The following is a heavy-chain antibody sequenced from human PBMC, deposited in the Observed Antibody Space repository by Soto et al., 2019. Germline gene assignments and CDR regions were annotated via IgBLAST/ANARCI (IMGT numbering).Heavy chain of an antibody. CDR2: INAGNGNT. D-gene: IGHD6-13*01. J-gene: IGHJ3*02. CDR3: ARVLAHIAAATDDAFDI. V-gene: IGHV1-3*01. Sequence: GASVKVSCKASGYTFTSYAMHWVRQAPGQRLEWMGWINAGNGNTKYSQKFQGRVTITRDTSASTAYMELSSLRSEDTAVYYCARVLAHIAAATDDAFDIWGQGTMVTVS. CDR1: GYTFTSYA.